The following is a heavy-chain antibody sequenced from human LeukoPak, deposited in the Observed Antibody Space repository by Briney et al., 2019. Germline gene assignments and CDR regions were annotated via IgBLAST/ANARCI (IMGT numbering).Heavy chain of an antibody. CDR1: GGSISSYY. V-gene: IGHV4-4*07. J-gene: IGHJ4*02. CDR2: IYTSGST. CDR3: ARDRELMVYASYFDY. Sequence: SETLPLTCTVSGGSISSYYWSWIRQPAGKGLEWIGRIYTSGSTNYNPSLKSRVTMSVDTSKNQFSLKLSSVTAADTAVYYCARDRELMVYASYFDYWGQGTLVTVSS. D-gene: IGHD2-8*01.